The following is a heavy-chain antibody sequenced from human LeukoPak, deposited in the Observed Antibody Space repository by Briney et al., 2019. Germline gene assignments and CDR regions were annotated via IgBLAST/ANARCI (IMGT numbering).Heavy chain of an antibody. CDR3: AKPFGIRSSTSSSPPDY. V-gene: IGHV3-21*04. Sequence: SGGSLRLSCAASGFTFSSYSMNWVRQAPGKGLEWVSSISSSSSYIYYADSVKGRFTISRDNSKNTLFLQMNSLRAEDTAVYYCAKPFGIRSSTSSSPPDYWGQGTLVTVSS. D-gene: IGHD2-2*01. CDR1: GFTFSSYS. CDR2: ISSSSSYI. J-gene: IGHJ4*02.